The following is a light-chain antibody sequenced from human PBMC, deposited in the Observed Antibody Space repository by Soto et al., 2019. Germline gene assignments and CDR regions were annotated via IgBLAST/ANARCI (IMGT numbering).Light chain of an antibody. J-gene: IGKJ4*01. CDR3: QKYTNVPA. CDR2: AAS. Sequence: IQMTPSPPPLSASVGPRAPNTCLASECISNYFLVYQQIPGKVPNLLISAASTLQSGVPSRFSGSGSGTDFTLTISSLQPEDVATYYCQKYTNVPAFGGGTKVDIK. CDR1: ECISNY. V-gene: IGKV1-27*01.